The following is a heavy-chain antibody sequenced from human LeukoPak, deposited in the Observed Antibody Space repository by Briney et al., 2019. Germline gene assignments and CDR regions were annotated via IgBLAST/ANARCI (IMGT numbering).Heavy chain of an antibody. J-gene: IGHJ4*02. CDR2: MNPNSGNT. CDR3: ARGVEVDSSGYYGIDY. CDR1: GYTFTSYD. Sequence: GASVKVSCKASGYTFTSYDINWVRQATGQGLEWMGWMNPNSGNTGYAQKFQGRVTMTRNTSISTAYMELSSLRSEDTAVYYCARGVEVDSSGYYGIDYWGQGTLVTVSS. D-gene: IGHD3-22*01. V-gene: IGHV1-8*01.